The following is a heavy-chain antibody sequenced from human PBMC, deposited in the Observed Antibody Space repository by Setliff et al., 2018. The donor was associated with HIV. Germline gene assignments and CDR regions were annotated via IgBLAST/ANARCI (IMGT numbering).Heavy chain of an antibody. Sequence: PGGSLRLSCAASGFSFGIYWMSWVRPAPGKGLEWVANVKQDGSDKYYVDSVKGRFTISRDNAKNSLYLQMNSLRAEDTAVYYCARGAYGSSSYEINFWGQGTLVTVSS. J-gene: IGHJ4*02. CDR1: GFSFGIYW. D-gene: IGHD3-10*01. V-gene: IGHV3-7*01. CDR2: VKQDGSDK. CDR3: ARGAYGSSSYEINF.